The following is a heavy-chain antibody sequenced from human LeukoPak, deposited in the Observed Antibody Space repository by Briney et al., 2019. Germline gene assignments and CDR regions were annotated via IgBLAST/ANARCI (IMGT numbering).Heavy chain of an antibody. Sequence: GGSLRLSCAASGFTFSDYFMSWIRQAPGKGLEWVSYISSSGSTIYYADSVKGRFTISRDNSKNTLYLQMNSLRAEDTAIYYCAKDRTVGASYWYFDLWGRGTLVTVSS. CDR2: ISSSGSTI. V-gene: IGHV3-11*01. D-gene: IGHD1-26*01. CDR3: AKDRTVGASYWYFDL. J-gene: IGHJ2*01. CDR1: GFTFSDYF.